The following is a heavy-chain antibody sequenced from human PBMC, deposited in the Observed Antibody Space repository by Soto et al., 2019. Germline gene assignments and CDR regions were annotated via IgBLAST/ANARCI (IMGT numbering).Heavy chain of an antibody. Sequence: HPGGSLRLSCAASGFTFSNYGMSWVRQAPGKGLEWVSAISGSGRSTYYADSVKGRFTISRDNSKNTLYLQMNSLRAEDTAVYYCVRDPAYSSSSLEDCWGQGTLVTVSS. V-gene: IGHV3-23*01. J-gene: IGHJ4*02. CDR3: VRDPAYSSSSLEDC. CDR1: GFTFSNYG. CDR2: ISGSGRST. D-gene: IGHD6-6*01.